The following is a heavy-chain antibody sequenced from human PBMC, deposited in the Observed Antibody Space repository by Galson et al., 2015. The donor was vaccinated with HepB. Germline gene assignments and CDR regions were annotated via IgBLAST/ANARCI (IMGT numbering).Heavy chain of an antibody. Sequence: SLRLSCAASGFTVSSNYMSWVRQAPGKGLEWVSVIYSGGSTYYADSVKGGFTISRDNSKNTLYLQMNSLRAEDTAVYYCARWAAAGIGSWFDPWGQGTLVTVSS. D-gene: IGHD6-13*01. J-gene: IGHJ5*02. CDR1: GFTVSSNY. CDR3: ARWAAAGIGSWFDP. V-gene: IGHV3-66*01. CDR2: IYSGGST.